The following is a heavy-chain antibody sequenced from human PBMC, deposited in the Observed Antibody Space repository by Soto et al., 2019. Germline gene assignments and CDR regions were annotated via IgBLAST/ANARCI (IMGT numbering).Heavy chain of an antibody. Sequence: EVQLLESGGGLVQPGGSLRLSCEASGFTFSSYPMSWARQAPGKGLEWISGITGGATNTYYADSVKGRITISRDNSKNTLYLQLNSLRAEDTAVYYCAKEAARPGPCDSWGQGTLVTVSS. CDR2: ITGGATNT. D-gene: IGHD6-6*01. V-gene: IGHV3-23*01. J-gene: IGHJ4*02. CDR1: GFTFSSYP. CDR3: AKEAARPGPCDS.